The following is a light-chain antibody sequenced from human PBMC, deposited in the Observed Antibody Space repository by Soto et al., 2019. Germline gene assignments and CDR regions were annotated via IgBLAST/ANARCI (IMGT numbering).Light chain of an antibody. V-gene: IGLV2-14*01. CDR2: EVS. CDR1: SSDVGGYNY. J-gene: IGLJ2*01. Sequence: QSVLTQPASVSGSPGQSITISCTGTSSDVGGYNYVSWYQQHPGKAPKVMIYEVSNRPSGVSDRFSGSKSDNTASLSISELQAENEADYYCSSYTSSSTVVFGGGTKVTVL. CDR3: SSYTSSSTVV.